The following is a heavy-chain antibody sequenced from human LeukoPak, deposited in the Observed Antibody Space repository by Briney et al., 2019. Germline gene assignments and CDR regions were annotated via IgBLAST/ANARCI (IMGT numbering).Heavy chain of an antibody. J-gene: IGHJ4*02. CDR2: IFYSGST. D-gene: IGHD1-26*01. V-gene: IGHV4-59*01. Sequence: PSETLSLTFTVSGGSISGYYSSWIRQPPGKGLEWIGYIFYSGSTNYNPSLKSRVTISVDTSKNQFSLKLSSVTAADTAVYYCARGEWDLLFYYWGQGTLVTVSS. CDR3: ARGEWDLLFYY. CDR1: GGSISGYY.